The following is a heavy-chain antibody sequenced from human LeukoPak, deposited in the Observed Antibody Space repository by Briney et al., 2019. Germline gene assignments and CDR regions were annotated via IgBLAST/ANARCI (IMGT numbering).Heavy chain of an antibody. D-gene: IGHD4-17*01. J-gene: IGHJ4*02. CDR2: ISGSGGST. V-gene: IGHV3-23*01. Sequence: GRSLRPSCAVSGFTFSSYAMSWVRPAPGKWLEWGSAISGSGGSTYYADSVKGRFTISRDNSKNTLYLQMNSLRAEDTAVYYCAKDPTTVTTLPDYWGQGTLVTVAS. CDR3: AKDPTTVTTLPDY. CDR1: GFTFSSYA.